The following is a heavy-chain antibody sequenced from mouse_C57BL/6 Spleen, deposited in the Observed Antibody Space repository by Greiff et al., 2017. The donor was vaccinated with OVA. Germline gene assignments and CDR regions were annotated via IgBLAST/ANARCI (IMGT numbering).Heavy chain of an antibody. CDR1: GYTFTDYY. CDR3: ARGPYGMRMDY. V-gene: IGHV1-19*01. D-gene: IGHD1-1*01. CDR2: INPYNGGT. Sequence: EVQLQQSGPVLVKPGASVKMSCKASGYTFTDYYMNWVKQSHGKSLEWIGVINPYNGGTSYNQKFKGKATLTVDKSSSTAYMELNSLTSEDSAVYYCARGPYGMRMDYWGQGTSVTVSS. J-gene: IGHJ4*01.